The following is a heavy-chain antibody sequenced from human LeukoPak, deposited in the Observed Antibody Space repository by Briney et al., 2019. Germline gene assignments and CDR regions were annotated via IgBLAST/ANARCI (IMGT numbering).Heavy chain of an antibody. Sequence: GGSLRLSCAASGFTFSSYWMHWVRQAPGKGLVWVSRINIDGSSITYADSVKGRFTISRDNAKNTVYLQMNSLRADDTAVYFCARNSRTNRPLDCWGQGTLVTVSS. CDR3: ARNSRTNRPLDC. V-gene: IGHV3-74*01. J-gene: IGHJ4*02. CDR2: INIDGSSI. D-gene: IGHD2-2*01. CDR1: GFTFSSYW.